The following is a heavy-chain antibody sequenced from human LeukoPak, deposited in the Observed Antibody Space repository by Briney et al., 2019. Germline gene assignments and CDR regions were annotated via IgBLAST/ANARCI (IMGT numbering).Heavy chain of an antibody. CDR2: IYYSGNT. Sequence: PSETLSLTCTVSSGSITNYYWSWIRQPPGKGLEWIGFIYYSGNTNYNPSLKSRVTISVDTSKNQFSLKLSSVTAADTAVYYCAREGKITMVRGVIRYYYMDVWGKGTTVTISS. CDR3: AREGKITMVRGVIRYYYMDV. V-gene: IGHV4-59*12. CDR1: SGSITNYY. D-gene: IGHD3-10*01. J-gene: IGHJ6*03.